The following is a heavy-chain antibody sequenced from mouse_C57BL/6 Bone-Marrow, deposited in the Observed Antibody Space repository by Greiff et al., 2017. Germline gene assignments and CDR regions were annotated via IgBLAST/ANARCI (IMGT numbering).Heavy chain of an antibody. J-gene: IGHJ4*01. CDR1: GYTFTSYG. D-gene: IGHD2-5*01. CDR2: IYPRSGNT. V-gene: IGHV1-81*01. Sequence: VQLQESGAELARPGASVKLSCKASGYTFTSYGISWVKQRTGQGLEWIGEIYPRSGNTYYNEKFKGKATLTADKSSSTAYMELRSLTSEDSAVYFCARTGGYSNYGAMDYWGQGTSVTVSS. CDR3: ARTGGYSNYGAMDY.